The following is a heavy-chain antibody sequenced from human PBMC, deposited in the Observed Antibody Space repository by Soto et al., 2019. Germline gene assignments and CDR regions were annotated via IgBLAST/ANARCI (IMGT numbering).Heavy chain of an antibody. V-gene: IGHV1-2*04. D-gene: IGHD3-10*01. CDR3: ARAMSPRGVTLYYYYCGMDV. CDR1: GYTFIDYY. J-gene: IGHJ6*02. CDR2: INPNRGDT. Sequence: SSVKVSCKASGYTFIDYYIHWVRQAPGQGLEWMGWINPNRGDTNYAQKFQGWVTMTRDTSISTAYMELSRLTSDDTAVYYCARAMSPRGVTLYYYYCGMDVWG.